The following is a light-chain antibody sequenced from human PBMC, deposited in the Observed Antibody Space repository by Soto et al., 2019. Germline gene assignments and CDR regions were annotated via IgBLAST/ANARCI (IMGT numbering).Light chain of an antibody. CDR2: GAS. CDR3: QQYGSVPLT. J-gene: IGKJ4*01. CDR1: QSVSTSY. Sequence: EIVLTQSPGTLSLSPGERATLSCRASQSVSTSYLAWYQQKPGQAPRLLIYGASSRATGIPDRFSGSGYGADFTLTISRLEPEDFAVYYCQQYGSVPLTVGGGTKVEIK. V-gene: IGKV3-20*01.